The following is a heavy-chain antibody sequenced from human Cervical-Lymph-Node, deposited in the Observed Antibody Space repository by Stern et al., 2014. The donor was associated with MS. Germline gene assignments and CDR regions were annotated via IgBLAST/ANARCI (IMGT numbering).Heavy chain of an antibody. CDR2: SFPVLGTP. CDR1: GGTFSKFP. Sequence: QVQLVQSGAEVTKPGSSVKVSCKASGGTFSKFPSSWVRQAPGQGLEWMVGSFPVLGTPTYAQEFRGRVTITADVSTSTVYMELSSLRSDDTAVYYCALSSETSDRWYSLGYDLWGQGTLVTVSS. V-gene: IGHV1-69*12. CDR3: ALSSETSDRWYSLGYDL. D-gene: IGHD6-13*01. J-gene: IGHJ5*02.